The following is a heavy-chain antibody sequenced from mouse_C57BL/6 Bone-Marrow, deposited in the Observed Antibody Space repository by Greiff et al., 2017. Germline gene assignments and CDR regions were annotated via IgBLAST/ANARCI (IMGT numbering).Heavy chain of an antibody. CDR1: GYTFTGYW. D-gene: IGHD1-1*01. CDR3: ARHHSATVVAREY. V-gene: IGHV1-9*01. Sequence: QVQLKQSGAELMKPGASVKLSCKATGYTFTGYWIEWVKQRPGHGLEWIGEILPGSGRTNNKEKFKGKATFTADTSANTAYRQLSSQTTEDSAIYYGARHHSATVVAREYWGQGTTLTVSS. CDR2: ILPGSGRT. J-gene: IGHJ2*01.